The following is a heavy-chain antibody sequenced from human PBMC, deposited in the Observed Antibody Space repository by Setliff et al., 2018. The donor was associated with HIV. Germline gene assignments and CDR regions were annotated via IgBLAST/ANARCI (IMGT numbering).Heavy chain of an antibody. V-gene: IGHV1-2*02. CDR1: GYTFTSYG. CDR2: INPNSGGT. CDR3: ARSPIAAAGTFRFDP. Sequence: GASVKVSCKASGYTFTSYGISWVRQAPGQGLEWMGWINPNSGGTDYAQKFQGRVTMTRDTSISTAYMELRRLRSDDTAVYYCARSPIAAAGTFRFDPWGQGTLVTVSS. J-gene: IGHJ5*02. D-gene: IGHD6-13*01.